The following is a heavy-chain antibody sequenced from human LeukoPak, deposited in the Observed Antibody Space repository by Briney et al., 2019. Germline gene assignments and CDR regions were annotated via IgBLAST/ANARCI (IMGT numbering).Heavy chain of an antibody. D-gene: IGHD6-19*01. J-gene: IGHJ4*02. V-gene: IGHV4-39*01. CDR3: ARTKASSGWYPDY. CDR1: GFTFSNYA. Sequence: GSLRLSCAASGFTFSNYAMSWIRQPPGKGLEWIGSIYYSGSTYYNPSLKSRVTISVDTSKNQFSLKLSSVTAADTAVYYCARTKASSGWYPDYWGQGTLVTVSS. CDR2: IYYSGST.